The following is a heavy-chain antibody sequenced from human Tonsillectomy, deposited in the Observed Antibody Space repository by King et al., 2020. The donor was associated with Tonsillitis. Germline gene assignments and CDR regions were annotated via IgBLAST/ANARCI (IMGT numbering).Heavy chain of an antibody. CDR3: ARGVGGPDFGDLNPFRFDS. CDR2: IDTNTGNP. J-gene: IGHJ4*02. Sequence: QLVQSGSELKKPGASVKVSCKASGYTFKNYAINWVRQAPGQGLEWMGWIDTNTGNPTYAQGFTGRFVFSLDTSVSTAYLQISSLKPEDTAVYYCARGVGGPDFGDLNPFRFDSWGQGTLVTVSS. V-gene: IGHV7-4-1*02. D-gene: IGHD3-10*01. CDR1: GYTFKNYA.